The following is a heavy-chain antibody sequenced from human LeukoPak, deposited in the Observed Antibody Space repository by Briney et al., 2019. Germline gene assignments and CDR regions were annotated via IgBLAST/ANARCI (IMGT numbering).Heavy chain of an antibody. D-gene: IGHD3-9*01. CDR3: AKDRGILRYFDWLLYYYFDY. J-gene: IGHJ4*02. CDR2: ISGSGGST. CDR1: GFTFSSYA. V-gene: IGHV3-23*01. Sequence: GGSLRLSCAASGFTFSSYAMSWVRQAPGKGLEWVSAISGSGGSTYYADSVKGRFTISRDNSKNTLYLQMNSLRAEDTAVYYCAKDRGILRYFDWLLYYYFDYWGQGTLVTVSS.